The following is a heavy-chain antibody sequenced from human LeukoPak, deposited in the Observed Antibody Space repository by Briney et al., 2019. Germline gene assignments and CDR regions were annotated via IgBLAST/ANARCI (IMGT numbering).Heavy chain of an antibody. CDR2: FYYSDSP. Sequence: SETLSLICTVSGGSISIRPYCWGWIPQPPGKGLESLGNFYYSDSPYYNPSLTSRVTQSVDTSKNQISLKLSSVPAADTAVYYCARLVVSSWYHEVLLGRDYWGQGTLVTVSS. D-gene: IGHD6-13*01. V-gene: IGHV4-39*01. J-gene: IGHJ4*02. CDR3: ARLVVSSWYHEVLLGRDY. CDR1: GGSISIRPYC.